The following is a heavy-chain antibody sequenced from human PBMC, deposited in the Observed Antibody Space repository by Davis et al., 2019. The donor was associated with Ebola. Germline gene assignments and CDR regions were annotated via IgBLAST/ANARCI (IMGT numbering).Heavy chain of an antibody. V-gene: IGHV4-59*12. J-gene: IGHJ6*04. CDR2: IYYSGST. CDR1: GGSISSYY. Sequence: SETLSLTCTVSGGSISSYYWSWIRQPPGKGLEWIGYIYYSGSTNYNPSLKSRVTISVDTSKNQFSLKLSSVTAADTAVYYCARGGVGQWLVYYYYGMDVWGKGTTVTVSS. CDR3: ARGGVGQWLVYYYYGMDV. D-gene: IGHD6-19*01.